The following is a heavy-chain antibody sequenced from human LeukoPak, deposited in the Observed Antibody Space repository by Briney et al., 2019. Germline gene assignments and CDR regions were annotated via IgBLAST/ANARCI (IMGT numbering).Heavy chain of an antibody. D-gene: IGHD1-26*01. Sequence: ASVKVSCKASGYTFTSYDINWVRQATGQGLEWMGWMNPNSGNTGYAQKFQGRVTMARNTSISTAYMELSSLRSEDTAVYYCARGSNYYYGPRGFDPWGQGTLVTVSS. CDR1: GYTFTSYD. CDR2: MNPNSGNT. CDR3: ARGSNYYYGPRGFDP. J-gene: IGHJ5*02. V-gene: IGHV1-8*01.